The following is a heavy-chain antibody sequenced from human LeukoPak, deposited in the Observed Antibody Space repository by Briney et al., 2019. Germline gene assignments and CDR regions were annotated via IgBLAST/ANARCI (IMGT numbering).Heavy chain of an antibody. CDR2: IRSSSSTI. J-gene: IGHJ4*02. CDR1: GFNFSNYS. V-gene: IGHV3-48*02. CDR3: ARGRGDY. Sequence: GGSLRLSCAASGFNFSNYSMNWVRQAPGKGLEWVSYIRSSSSTIYYTDSVKGRFTVSRDNAKSSLYLQMNSLRDEDTAVYYCARGRGDYWGQGTLVTVSS.